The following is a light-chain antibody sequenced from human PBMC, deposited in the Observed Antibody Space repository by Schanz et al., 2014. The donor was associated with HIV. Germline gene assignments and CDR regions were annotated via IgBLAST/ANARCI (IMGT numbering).Light chain of an antibody. CDR2: VNH. CDR1: AFNIGQNY. Sequence: QSVLTQPPSMSAAPGQRVTISCAGSAFNIGQNYVSWFQQFPGTAPKLLIYVNHQRPSDIPDRFSGSKTGTSATLAIVGLQTGYDADYYCATWDTTLSAVVFGGGTKLTVL. J-gene: IGLJ2*01. V-gene: IGLV1-51*01. CDR3: ATWDTTLSAVV.